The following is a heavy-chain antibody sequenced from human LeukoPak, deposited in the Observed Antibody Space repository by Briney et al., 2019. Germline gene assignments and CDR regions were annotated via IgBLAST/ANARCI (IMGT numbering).Heavy chain of an antibody. CDR3: ARDVDPYYYDSSGYSY. CDR2: ISYDGSNK. V-gene: IGHV3-30-3*01. J-gene: IGHJ4*02. D-gene: IGHD3-22*01. Sequence: GGSLRLSCAASGFTFSSYAMHWVRQAPGKGLEWVAVISYDGSNKYYADSVKGRFTISRDNSKNTLYLQMNSLRAEDTAVYYCARDVDPYYYDSSGYSYWGQGTLVTVSS. CDR1: GFTFSSYA.